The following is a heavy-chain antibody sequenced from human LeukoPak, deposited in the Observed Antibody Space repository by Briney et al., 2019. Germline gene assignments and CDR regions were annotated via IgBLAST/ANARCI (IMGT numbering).Heavy chain of an antibody. CDR1: GGSISTVGYY. D-gene: IGHD3-10*01. J-gene: IGHJ6*04. Sequence: SETLSLTCAVSGGSISTVGYYWTWIRQHPGKGLEWIGYISYTGITYYNPSLKRRLIISLDTSKRQFSLKLNSVTAADTATYYCAKGGQYFYYIVDVWGEGTTVTVSS. CDR2: ISYTGIT. V-gene: IGHV4-31*11. CDR3: AKGGQYFYYIVDV.